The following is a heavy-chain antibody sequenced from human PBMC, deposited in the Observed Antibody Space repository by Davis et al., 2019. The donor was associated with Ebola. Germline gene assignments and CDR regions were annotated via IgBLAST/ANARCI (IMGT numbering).Heavy chain of an antibody. V-gene: IGHV3-23*01. J-gene: IGHJ3*01. CDR2: LGLSADT. CDR3: AKDNSNVWFDV. D-gene: IGHD6-19*01. Sequence: PGGSLRLSCAASGFVFSSYVMSWVRRAPGKGLEWVSTLGLSADTYYADSVKGRFTISRDNSKNTLHLQMNSLRVEDTAIYYCAKDNSNVWFDVWGQGTTVTVSS. CDR1: GFVFSSYV.